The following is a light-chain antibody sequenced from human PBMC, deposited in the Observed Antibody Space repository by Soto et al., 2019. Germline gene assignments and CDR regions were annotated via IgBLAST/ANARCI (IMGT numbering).Light chain of an antibody. J-gene: IGKJ5*01. CDR3: QQYNNSPIT. CDR2: GAS. CDR1: QSVSSN. V-gene: IGKV3-15*01. Sequence: EIVMTQSPATLSVSPGERATLSCRASQSVSSNLAWYQQKPGQPPRILIYGASTRATGIPARFSGSGSGTEFTLTISRLQSEDFEVYYCQQYNNSPITFGQGTRLEIK.